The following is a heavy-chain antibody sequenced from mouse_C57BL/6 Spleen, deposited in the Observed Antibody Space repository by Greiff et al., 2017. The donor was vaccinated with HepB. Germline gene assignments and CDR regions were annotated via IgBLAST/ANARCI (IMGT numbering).Heavy chain of an antibody. CDR2: FYPGSGSI. CDR3: ARHEDPVVAPSAWFAY. J-gene: IGHJ3*01. V-gene: IGHV1-62-2*01. CDR1: GYTFTEYT. D-gene: IGHD1-1*01. Sequence: VQRVESGAELVKPGASVKLSCKASGYTFTEYTIHWVKQRSGQGLEWIGWFYPGSGSIKYNEKFKDKATLTADKSSSTVYMELSRLTSEDSAVYFCARHEDPVVAPSAWFAYWGQGTLVTVSA.